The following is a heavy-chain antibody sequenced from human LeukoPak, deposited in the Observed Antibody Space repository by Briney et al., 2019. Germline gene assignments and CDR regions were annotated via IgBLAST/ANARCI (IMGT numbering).Heavy chain of an antibody. V-gene: IGHV3-23*01. CDR3: ASNLPLTMVRGVIIGGFDY. J-gene: IGHJ4*02. Sequence: GGSLRLSCAASGFTFSSFAMSWVRQAPGKGLEWVSTISGGGITTYYADSAKGRFTISRDNSKNTLYLQMNSLTAEDMAVYYCASNLPLTMVRGVIIGGFDYWGQGTLVTVSS. CDR1: GFTFSSFA. CDR2: ISGGGITT. D-gene: IGHD3-10*01.